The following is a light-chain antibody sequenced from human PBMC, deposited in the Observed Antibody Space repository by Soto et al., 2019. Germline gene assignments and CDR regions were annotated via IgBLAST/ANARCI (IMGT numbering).Light chain of an antibody. Sequence: EIVLTQSPGTLSLSPGERATLSCRASQSVSSSYLAWYQQKPGQAPRLLIYGASSRATGIPDRFSGSGSGTDFTLTISGLEPEDFAVYYCQQYGSSSTWTFGQGTKVEIK. J-gene: IGKJ1*01. CDR1: QSVSSSY. CDR2: GAS. CDR3: QQYGSSSTWT. V-gene: IGKV3-20*01.